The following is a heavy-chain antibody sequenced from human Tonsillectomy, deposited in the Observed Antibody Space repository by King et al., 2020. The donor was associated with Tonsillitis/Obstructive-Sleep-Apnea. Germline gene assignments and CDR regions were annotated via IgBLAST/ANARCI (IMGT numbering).Heavy chain of an antibody. J-gene: IGHJ5*02. CDR2: IYYSRST. CDR1: GVSISSTSHY. V-gene: IGHV4-39*01. Sequence: LQLQESGPGLVKPSETLSLTCTVSGVSISSTSHYWGWIRQPPGKGLEWIGSIYYSRSTYYNPSLKSRVTISVDTSKNQFSLKLSSVTAADTAVYYCARQIGHYDILTGYSQNWFDPWGQGTLVTVSS. CDR3: ARQIGHYDILTGYSQNWFDP. D-gene: IGHD3-9*01.